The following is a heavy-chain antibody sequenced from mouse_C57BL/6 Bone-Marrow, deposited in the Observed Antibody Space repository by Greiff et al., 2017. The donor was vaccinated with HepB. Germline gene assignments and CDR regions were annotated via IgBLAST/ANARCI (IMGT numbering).Heavy chain of an antibody. D-gene: IGHD1-1*01. CDR2: IHPNSGST. CDR1: GYTFTSYW. CDR3: ARPSYYGCSYFDY. J-gene: IGHJ2*01. Sequence: QVQLQQPGAELVKPGASVKLSCKASGYTFTSYWMHWVKQRPGQGLEWIGMIHPNSGSTNYNEKFKSKATLTVDKSSSTAYMQLSSLTSEDSAVYFCARPSYYGCSYFDYWGQGTTLTVSS. V-gene: IGHV1-64*01.